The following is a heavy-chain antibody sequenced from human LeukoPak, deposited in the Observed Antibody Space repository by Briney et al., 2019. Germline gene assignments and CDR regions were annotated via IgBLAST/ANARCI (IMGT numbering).Heavy chain of an antibody. D-gene: IGHD1-14*01. CDR1: GFTFSSYG. V-gene: IGHV3-30*02. Sequence: GGSLRLSCAASGFTFSSYGMHWVRQAPGKGLEWVAVIWSDGNDKYYADSVKGRFTISRDNSKNTLYLQMSSLRAEDTAVYYCVKPEPGGGFDYWGQGTLVTVSS. CDR2: IWSDGNDK. CDR3: VKPEPGGGFDY. J-gene: IGHJ4*02.